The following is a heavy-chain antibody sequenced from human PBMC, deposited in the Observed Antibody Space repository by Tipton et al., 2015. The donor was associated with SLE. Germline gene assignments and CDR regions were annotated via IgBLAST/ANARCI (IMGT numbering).Heavy chain of an antibody. Sequence: GSLRLSCAASGFTFSSYGMHWVRQAPGKGLEWVAFIRYDGSNEYYADSVKGRFTISRDNSKNTLYLQINSLRAEDAAVYYCAKPAADGTAYTSGWTVYWGQGTLVTVSS. CDR1: GFTFSSYG. CDR3: AKPAADGTAYTSGWTVY. D-gene: IGHD6-19*01. J-gene: IGHJ4*02. V-gene: IGHV3-30*02. CDR2: IRYDGSNE.